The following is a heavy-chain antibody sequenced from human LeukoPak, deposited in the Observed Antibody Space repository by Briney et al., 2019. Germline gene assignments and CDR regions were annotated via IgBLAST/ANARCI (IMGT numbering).Heavy chain of an antibody. V-gene: IGHV1-18*01. CDR1: GYTFTSYG. CDR2: ISAYTLNT. CDR3: ARGRRYYDFWGRPVFDY. J-gene: IGHJ4*02. D-gene: IGHD3-3*01. Sequence: ASVKVSCKASGYTFTSYGISWVRQAPGQGLEWMGWISAYTLNTHYAQKLQGRVTTTTDTSTRAAYMELRILRSDDTAVYYGARGRRYYDFWGRPVFDYWGQGTLVTVSS.